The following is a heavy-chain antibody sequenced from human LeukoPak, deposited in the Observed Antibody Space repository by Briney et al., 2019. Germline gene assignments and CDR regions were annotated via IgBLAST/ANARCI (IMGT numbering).Heavy chain of an antibody. CDR1: GFTFSSYA. J-gene: IGHJ4*02. V-gene: IGHV3-23*01. D-gene: IGHD3-22*01. CDR2: ISGSGGST. Sequence: PGGSLRLSCAASGFTFSSYAMSWVRQAPGKGLEWVSAISGSGGSTYYADSVKGRFTISRDNSKSTLYLQMNSLRAEDTAVYYCVKGSSDSRPYYFDSWGQGTLVTVSS. CDR3: VKGSSDSRPYYFDS.